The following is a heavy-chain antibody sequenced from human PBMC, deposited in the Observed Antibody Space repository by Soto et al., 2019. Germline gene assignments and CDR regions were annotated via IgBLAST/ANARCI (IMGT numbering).Heavy chain of an antibody. D-gene: IGHD3-3*01. CDR3: ARLGDEYYDFWSGYRNAFDI. V-gene: IGHV5-51*03. CDR2: IYPGDSDT. CDR1: GYSFTSYW. Sequence: EVQLVQSGAEVKKPGESLKISCKGSGYSFTSYWIGWVRQMPGKGLEWMGIIYPGDSDTRYSPSFQGQVTISADKTISTAYLQWSSLKASDTAMDYCARLGDEYYDFWSGYRNAFDIWGQGTMVTVSS. J-gene: IGHJ3*02.